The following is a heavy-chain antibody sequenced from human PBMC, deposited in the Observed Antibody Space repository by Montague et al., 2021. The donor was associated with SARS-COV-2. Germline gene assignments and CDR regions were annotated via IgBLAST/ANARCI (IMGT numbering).Heavy chain of an antibody. V-gene: IGHV4-59*01. D-gene: IGHD3-22*01. CDR3: ARGGGSGYRYYFDY. Sequence: SKTLSLTCTVSGGSISSYYWNWIRQPPGKGLEWIGYIYYSGRTNYNPSLKSRVTISVDTSKNQFSLKLSSVTAADTAVYYCARGGGSGYRYYFDYWGQGSLVTVSS. CDR1: GGSISSYY. J-gene: IGHJ4*02. CDR2: IYYSGRT.